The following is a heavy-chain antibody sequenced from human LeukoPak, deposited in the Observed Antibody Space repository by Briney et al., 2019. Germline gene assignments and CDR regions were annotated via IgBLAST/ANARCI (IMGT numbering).Heavy chain of an antibody. J-gene: IGHJ6*04. CDR3: ASARTTAFMDV. CDR1: GYSFTSYY. V-gene: IGHV1-46*01. D-gene: IGHD2-2*01. Sequence: GASVKVSCKASGYSFTSYYMHWVRQAPGQGLEWMGIVNPSDGSTSYAQKFQGRVTMTRDTSTSTVYMELSSLRSDDTAVYYCASARTTAFMDVWGKGTTVTVSS. CDR2: VNPSDGST.